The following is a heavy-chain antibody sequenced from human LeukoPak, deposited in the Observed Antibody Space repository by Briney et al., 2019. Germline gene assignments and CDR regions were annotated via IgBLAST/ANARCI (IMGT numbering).Heavy chain of an antibody. Sequence: GESLKISCKGSGYSFTSYWIGWVRQMPGKGLEWMGIIYPGDSDTRYSPSFQGQVTISADKSISTAYLQWSSLKASDTAMYYCATGNSSSWYPDWFDPWGQGTLVTVSS. CDR3: ATGNSSSWYPDWFDP. D-gene: IGHD6-13*01. CDR1: GYSFTSYW. CDR2: IYPGDSDT. V-gene: IGHV5-51*01. J-gene: IGHJ5*02.